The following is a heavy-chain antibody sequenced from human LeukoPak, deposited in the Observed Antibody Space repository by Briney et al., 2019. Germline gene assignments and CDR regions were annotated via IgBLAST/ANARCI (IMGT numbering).Heavy chain of an antibody. D-gene: IGHD6-19*01. V-gene: IGHV4-4*02. CDR1: GGSISSSNW. Sequence: PSGTLSLTCAVSGGSISSSNWWSWVRQPPGKGLEWIGEVFHGGSTNFNPSLKSRVTISVDRSKNQYSLKLSSVTAADTAVYYCARDGVAGGFDYWGQGTLVTVSS. J-gene: IGHJ4*02. CDR3: ARDGVAGGFDY. CDR2: VFHGGST.